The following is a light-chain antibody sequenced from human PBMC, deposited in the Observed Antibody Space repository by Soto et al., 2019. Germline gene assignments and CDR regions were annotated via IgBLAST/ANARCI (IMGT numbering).Light chain of an antibody. CDR1: QSVSSY. CDR2: DAS. CDR3: QQRSNWIT. Sequence: EIVLTQSPATLSLSPGSRATLSCRASQSVSSYLAWYQQKPGQAPRLLIYDASNRATGIPARFSGSGSGTDFTLTISSLEPEDFAVYHCQQRSNWITFGQGTRLEIK. J-gene: IGKJ5*01. V-gene: IGKV3-11*01.